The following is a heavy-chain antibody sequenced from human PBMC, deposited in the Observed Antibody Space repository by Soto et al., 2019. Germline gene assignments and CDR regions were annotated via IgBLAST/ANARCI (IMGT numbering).Heavy chain of an antibody. J-gene: IGHJ6*01. CDR3: ASPTKGGMDV. V-gene: IGHV5-10-1*01. Sequence: SSKVAGCSITGSWVRWVRQMPGKGLEWMGRIAPSDSYTNYSPSFQGHVTISADKSISTAYLQWSSLKASDTAMYYCASPTKGGMDVWGQGTTLTVSS. CDR1: GCSITGSW. CDR2: IAPSDSYT.